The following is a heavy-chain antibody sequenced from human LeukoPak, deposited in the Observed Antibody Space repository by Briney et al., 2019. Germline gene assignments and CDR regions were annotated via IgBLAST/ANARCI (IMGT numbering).Heavy chain of an antibody. V-gene: IGHV1-46*01. CDR1: GYTFTNYY. D-gene: IGHD3-16*01. Sequence: EASVKVSCTASGYTFTNYYMHWVRQAPGQGLEWMGIINPSGGSTSYAQKFQGRVTMTRDTSTSTVYMELSSLRSEDTAVYYCAREIGMGAFAYYYYGMDVWGQGTTVTVSS. CDR3: AREIGMGAFAYYYYGMDV. J-gene: IGHJ6*02. CDR2: INPSGGST.